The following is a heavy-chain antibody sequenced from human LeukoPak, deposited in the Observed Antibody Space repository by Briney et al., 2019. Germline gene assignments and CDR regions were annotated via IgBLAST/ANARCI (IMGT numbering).Heavy chain of an antibody. D-gene: IGHD3-22*01. CDR3: ARQTMIVGGGWFDP. Sequence: PSETLSLTCTVSGYAISSGYYWGWIRQPPGKGLEWIGSIYHSGSTYYNPSLKSRVTISVDTSKNQFSLKLSSVTAADTAVYYCARQTMIVGGGWFDPWGQGTLVTVSS. CDR2: IYHSGST. V-gene: IGHV4-38-2*02. J-gene: IGHJ5*02. CDR1: GYAISSGYY.